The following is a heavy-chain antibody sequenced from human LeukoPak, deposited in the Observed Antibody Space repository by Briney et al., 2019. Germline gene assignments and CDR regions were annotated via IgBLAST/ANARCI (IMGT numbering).Heavy chain of an antibody. V-gene: IGHV1-69*06. D-gene: IGHD3-9*01. J-gene: IGHJ4*02. CDR1: GGTFSSYA. CDR3: ARGGDYDILTGFDY. CDR2: IIPIFGTA. Sequence: SVKVSCKASGGTFSSYAISWVRQAPGQELEWMGGIIPIFGTANYAQKFQGRVTITADKSTSTAYMELSSLRSEDTAVYYCARGGDYDILTGFDYWGQGTLVTVSS.